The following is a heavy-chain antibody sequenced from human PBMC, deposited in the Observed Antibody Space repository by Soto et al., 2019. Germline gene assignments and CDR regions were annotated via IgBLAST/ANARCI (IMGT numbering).Heavy chain of an antibody. V-gene: IGHV3-7*03. Sequence: RLSCGAAGCSVRNLWMSWGRQAPGKGLEWVANIKEDGSEKYHVDSVKGRFTISRDNVKNLMYLQMDSLRAEDTAVYKCVRGGSHSFDYCGQGTLVTVSS. J-gene: IGHJ4*02. CDR2: IKEDGSEK. CDR1: GCSVRNLW. D-gene: IGHD1-26*01. CDR3: VRGGSHSFDY.